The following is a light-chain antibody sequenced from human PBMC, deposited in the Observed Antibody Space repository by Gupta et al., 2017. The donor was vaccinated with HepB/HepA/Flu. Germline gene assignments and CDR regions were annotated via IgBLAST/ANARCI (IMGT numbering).Light chain of an antibody. Sequence: QSVLTQPPPASGTPGQRVTISCSGRNSNIGINTVTWYQQFPGMAPKLLMYGNNQRPSGVPDRFSGSKSGTSASLAISGLQSEDEADYYCAAWDDNLNGPVFGGGTNLTVL. J-gene: IGLJ2*01. CDR2: GNN. CDR3: AAWDDNLNGPV. V-gene: IGLV1-44*01. CDR1: NSNIGINT.